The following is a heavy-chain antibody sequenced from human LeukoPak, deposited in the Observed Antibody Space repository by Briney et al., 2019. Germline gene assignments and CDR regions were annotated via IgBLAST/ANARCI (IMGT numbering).Heavy chain of an antibody. CDR1: GFTFSSYG. CDR2: IRYDGSNK. Sequence: PGGSLRLSCAASGFTFSSYGMHWVRQAPGKGLEWVAFIRYDGSNKYYADSVKGRFTISRDNSKNTLYLQMNSLRAEDTAVYYCAKALGGYSYDDAFDIWGQGTMVTVSS. J-gene: IGHJ3*02. D-gene: IGHD5-18*01. CDR3: AKALGGYSYDDAFDI. V-gene: IGHV3-30*02.